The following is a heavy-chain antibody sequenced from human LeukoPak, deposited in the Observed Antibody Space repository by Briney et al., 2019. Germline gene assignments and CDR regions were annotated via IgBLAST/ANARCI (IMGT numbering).Heavy chain of an antibody. J-gene: IGHJ6*03. CDR1: GFTFSSYA. Sequence: PGGSLRLSCAASGFTFSSYAMSWVRQAPGKGLEWVSGINWNGGSTGYADSVKGRFTISRDNAKNSLYLQMNSLRAEDTALYYCARDSSGYSFYYMDVWGKGTTVTVSS. D-gene: IGHD3-22*01. CDR3: ARDSSGYSFYYMDV. CDR2: INWNGGST. V-gene: IGHV3-20*04.